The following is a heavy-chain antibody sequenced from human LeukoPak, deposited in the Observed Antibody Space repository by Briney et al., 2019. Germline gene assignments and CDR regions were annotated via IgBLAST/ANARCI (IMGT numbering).Heavy chain of an antibody. CDR2: ISWNSGSI. V-gene: IGHV3-9*03. CDR3: ARVFGGFGEFSFPFDS. D-gene: IGHD3-10*01. CDR1: GFTFEDYA. J-gene: IGHJ4*02. Sequence: GGSLRLSCAASGFTFEDYAMHWVRQAPGKGLERVSGISWNSGSIGYADSVKGRFTISRDNAKNSLYLQMNSLRPEDMALYYCARVFGGFGEFSFPFDSWGQGTLVTVSS.